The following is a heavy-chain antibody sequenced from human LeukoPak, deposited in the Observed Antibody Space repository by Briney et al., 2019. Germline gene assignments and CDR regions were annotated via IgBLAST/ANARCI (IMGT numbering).Heavy chain of an antibody. CDR1: GGSIRDYY. Sequence: SETLSLTCTVSGGSIRDYYWSWIRQPPGKGLEWIGYIYYSGSTNYNPSLKSRVTISVDTSKNQFSLKLSSVTAADTAVFYCARQWGRLGFDYWGQGILVTVSS. J-gene: IGHJ4*02. D-gene: IGHD3-9*01. CDR3: ARQWGRLGFDY. V-gene: IGHV4-59*08. CDR2: IYYSGST.